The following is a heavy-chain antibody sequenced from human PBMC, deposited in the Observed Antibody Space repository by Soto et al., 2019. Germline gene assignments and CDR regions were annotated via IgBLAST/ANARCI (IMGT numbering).Heavy chain of an antibody. CDR2: INHSGST. V-gene: IGHV4-34*01. D-gene: IGHD2-8*01. J-gene: IGHJ6*02. CDR1: GGSFSGYY. Sequence: SETLSLTCAVYGGSFSGYYWSWIRQPPGKGLEWIGEINHSGSTNYNPSLKSRVTISVDTSKNQFSLKLSPVTAADTAVYYCARLGIKGYCTNGVCYPYYYYGMDVWGQGTTVTVSS. CDR3: ARLGIKGYCTNGVCYPYYYYGMDV.